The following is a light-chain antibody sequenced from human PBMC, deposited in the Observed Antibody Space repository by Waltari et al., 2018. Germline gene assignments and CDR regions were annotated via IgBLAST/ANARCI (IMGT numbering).Light chain of an antibody. CDR1: VSNIGRNT. CDR2: NNN. V-gene: IGLV1-44*01. CDR3: SAWDDSLDAYV. J-gene: IGLJ1*01. Sequence: QSVLTQPPPASGTPGQRVTISCSGSVSNIGRNTVNWYQQLPEAAPKLLIHNNNQRPSGVPDRFSGSKSDTSASLAISGLQSEDEADYYCSAWDDSLDAYVFGTGTKVTVL.